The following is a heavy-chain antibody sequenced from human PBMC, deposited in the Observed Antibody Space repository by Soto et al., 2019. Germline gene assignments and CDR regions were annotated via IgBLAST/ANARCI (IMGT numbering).Heavy chain of an antibody. Sequence: QVHLVQSEAEVKKPGSSVKVSCKAAGGTFSSYTVSWVRQAPGQGLEWVGGIIPVFNTTYYAQKFQGRVTILADKSTSTAYMELSNLRSEDTAVYYCARSLGRGWNPYWGQGNLVTVSS. D-gene: IGHD6-19*01. CDR1: GGTFSSYT. CDR2: IIPVFNTT. CDR3: ARSLGRGWNPY. V-gene: IGHV1-69*06. J-gene: IGHJ4*02.